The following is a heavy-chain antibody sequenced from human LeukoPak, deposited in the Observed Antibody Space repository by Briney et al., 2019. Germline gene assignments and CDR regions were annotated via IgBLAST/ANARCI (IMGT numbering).Heavy chain of an antibody. V-gene: IGHV3-74*01. CDR2: IVGDGSYT. D-gene: IGHD5-24*01. CDR3: ARDGSNSHAFDV. Sequence: PGGSLRLSCAASRFTFNSYWMPWVRQAPGKGLVWVSRIVGDGSYTNYADSVKGRFTISRDNAKNTLFLQMNSLRAEDTAVYYCARDGSNSHAFDVWGLRTMVTVSS. CDR1: RFTFNSYW. J-gene: IGHJ3*01.